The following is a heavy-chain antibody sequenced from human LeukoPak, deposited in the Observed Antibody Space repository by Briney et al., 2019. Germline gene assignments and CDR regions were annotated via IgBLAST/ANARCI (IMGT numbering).Heavy chain of an antibody. CDR2: ISSSSSYI. CDR3: ARAWQQLVLFDY. D-gene: IGHD6-13*01. V-gene: IGHV3-21*01. CDR1: GFTFSSYS. J-gene: IGHJ4*02. Sequence: GGSLRLSCAASGFTFSSYSMNWVRQAPGKGLEWVSSISSSSSYIYYADSVKGRFTISRDNAKNSLYLQMNSLRAEDTAVYYCARAWQQLVLFDYWGQGTLVTVSS.